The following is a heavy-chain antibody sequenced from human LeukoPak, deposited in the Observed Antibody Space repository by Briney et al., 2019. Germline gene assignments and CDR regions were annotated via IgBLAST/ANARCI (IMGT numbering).Heavy chain of an antibody. J-gene: IGHJ3*02. Sequence: ASVKVSCKASGYTFTDYYMHWVRQAPGQGLEWMAWINPNSGGTNHAQKFQGRVTVTRDTYISTAYMESSNLRSDDTAVYYCARDGGGFDIWGQGTMVTVSS. CDR2: INPNSGGT. CDR1: GYTFTDYY. V-gene: IGHV1-2*02. CDR3: ARDGGGFDI. D-gene: IGHD2-15*01.